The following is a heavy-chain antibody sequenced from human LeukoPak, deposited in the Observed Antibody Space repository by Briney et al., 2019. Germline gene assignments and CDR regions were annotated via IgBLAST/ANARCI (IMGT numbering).Heavy chain of an antibody. CDR1: GGAISSYD. D-gene: IGHD6-19*01. CDR3: AREEYSSGPFGMDV. CDR2: IYTSGST. J-gene: IGHJ6*02. V-gene: IGHV4-4*07. Sequence: SETLSLTCTVSGGAISSYDWSWIRQPAGKGLEWIGRIYTSGSTNYNPSLKSRVTMSVDTSKNQCSLKLSSVTAADTAVYYCAREEYSSGPFGMDVWGQGTTVTVSS.